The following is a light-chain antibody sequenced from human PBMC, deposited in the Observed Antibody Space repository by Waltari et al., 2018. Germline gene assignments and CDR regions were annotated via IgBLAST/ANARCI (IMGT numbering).Light chain of an antibody. J-gene: IGLJ2*01. Sequence: QSALTQPASVSGSPGQSITISCTGTSSDVGSYDLVSWYPQHPGKAPKLMIYEVYQRPSGVSNRFSGSKSGNTASLTISGLQAEDEADYYCCSYAGSSTFTFGGGTKLTVL. CDR3: CSYAGSSTFT. CDR1: SSDVGSYDL. V-gene: IGLV2-23*02. CDR2: EVY.